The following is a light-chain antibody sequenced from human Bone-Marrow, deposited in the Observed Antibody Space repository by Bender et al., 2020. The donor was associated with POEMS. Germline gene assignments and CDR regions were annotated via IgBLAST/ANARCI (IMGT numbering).Light chain of an antibody. Sequence: QSVLTQPPSASGTPGQRVTISCSGSSSKFGSYPVNWYQQLPGAAPKLVIFNNSQRPSGVPDRFSGSNSGTSAPLAIRGVLSAVEADFYCATWDDSLNGWVFGGGTKLTVL. CDR1: SSKFGSYP. CDR2: NNS. CDR3: ATWDDSLNGWV. V-gene: IGLV1-44*01. J-gene: IGLJ3*02.